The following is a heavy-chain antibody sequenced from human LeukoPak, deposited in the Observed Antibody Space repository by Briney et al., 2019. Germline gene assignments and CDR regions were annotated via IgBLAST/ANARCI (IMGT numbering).Heavy chain of an antibody. CDR3: ASGPYCTNGVCFGSNWFDP. CDR2: ISYDGRNK. D-gene: IGHD2-8*01. V-gene: IGHV3-30*04. J-gene: IGHJ5*02. CDR1: GYTFSSYA. Sequence: GGSLRLSCAASGYTFSSYAMHWVRQAPGKGLEWVAVISYDGRNKYYADSVKGRFTISRDNSKNTLYLQMNSLRAEDTAVYYCASGPYCTNGVCFGSNWFDPWGQGTLVTVSS.